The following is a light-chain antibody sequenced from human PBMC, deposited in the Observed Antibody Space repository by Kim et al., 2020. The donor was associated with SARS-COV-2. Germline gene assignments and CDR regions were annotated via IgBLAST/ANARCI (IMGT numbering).Light chain of an antibody. J-gene: IGKJ2*01. V-gene: IGKV1-39*01. Sequence: SASVGARVTITCRASQSISSYLNWYQQKPGKAPKLLIYAASSLQSGVPSRFSGNGSGTDFTLTISSLQPEDFATYYCQQSYSTPYTFGQGTKLEI. CDR2: AAS. CDR3: QQSYSTPYT. CDR1: QSISSY.